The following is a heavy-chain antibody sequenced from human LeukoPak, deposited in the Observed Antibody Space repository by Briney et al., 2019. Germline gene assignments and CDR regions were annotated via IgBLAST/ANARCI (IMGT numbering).Heavy chain of an antibody. V-gene: IGHV1-8*01. D-gene: IGHD4-17*01. Sequence: GASVKVSCRTSGYTFTNYDINWVRQAAGQGLEWMGWINPNSGHTGYPQKLRGRVTMTRDTSINTAYMELSSLRAEDTAVYYCARGGEEAGHGDYGVSRPSDAFDIWGQGTMVTVSS. J-gene: IGHJ3*02. CDR3: ARGGEEAGHGDYGVSRPSDAFDI. CDR2: INPNSGHT. CDR1: GYTFTNYD.